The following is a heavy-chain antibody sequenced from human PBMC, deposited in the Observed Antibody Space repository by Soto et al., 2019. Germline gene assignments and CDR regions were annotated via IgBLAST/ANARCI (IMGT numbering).Heavy chain of an antibody. J-gene: IGHJ6*02. CDR1: GFTFSSYS. CDR3: ARGPAEITGTTYYYGMDV. Sequence: GESLKISCAASGFTFSSYSMNWVRQAPGKGLEWVSYISSSSSTIYYADSVKGRFTISRDNAKNSLYLQMNSLRDEDTAVYYCARGPAEITGTTYYYGMDVWGQGTTVTVSS. V-gene: IGHV3-48*02. D-gene: IGHD1-7*01. CDR2: ISSSSSTI.